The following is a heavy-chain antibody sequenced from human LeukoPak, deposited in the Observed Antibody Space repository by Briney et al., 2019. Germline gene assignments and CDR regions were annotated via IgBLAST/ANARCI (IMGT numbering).Heavy chain of an antibody. CDR1: GGSISSYY. V-gene: IGHV4-59*01. J-gene: IGHJ4*02. CDR2: IYYSGST. Sequence: SETLSLTCTVSGGSISSYYWRWIRQPPGKGLEWIGYIYYSGSTNYNPSLKSRVTISVDTSKNQFSLKLSSVTGADTAVYYCARGGVTPWYFDYWGQGTLVTVSS. CDR3: ARGGVTPWYFDY. D-gene: IGHD4-23*01.